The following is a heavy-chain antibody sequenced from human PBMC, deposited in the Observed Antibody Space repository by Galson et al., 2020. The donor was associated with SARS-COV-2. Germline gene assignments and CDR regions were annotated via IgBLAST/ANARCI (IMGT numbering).Heavy chain of an antibody. CDR3: ARDIGYSGSY. J-gene: IGHJ4*02. CDR2: VSGGSSTK. V-gene: IGHV3-48*04. CDR1: GFNFSSYS. Sequence: GGSLRLSCAASGFNFSSYSMNWVRQAPGKGLEWVSYVSGGSSTKYYADSVKGRFTISRDNAKNSLYLQMNSPRAEDTAVYYCARDIGYSGSYWGQGTLVTVSS. D-gene: IGHD1-26*01.